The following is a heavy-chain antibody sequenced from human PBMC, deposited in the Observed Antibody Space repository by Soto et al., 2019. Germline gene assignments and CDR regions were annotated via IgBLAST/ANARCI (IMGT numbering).Heavy chain of an antibody. CDR3: ARDSGTYYHYGMNV. Sequence: SNRLSCAASGFNISSYAIHCVRQAPGKGLEWVAVISYDGSNKYYADSVKGRFTISRDNSKNTLYLQMNNLRVEDTAVYYCARDSGTYYHYGMNVWGQGTTVTVSS. J-gene: IGHJ6*02. CDR2: ISYDGSNK. CDR1: GFNISSYA. D-gene: IGHD1-26*01. V-gene: IGHV3-30-3*01.